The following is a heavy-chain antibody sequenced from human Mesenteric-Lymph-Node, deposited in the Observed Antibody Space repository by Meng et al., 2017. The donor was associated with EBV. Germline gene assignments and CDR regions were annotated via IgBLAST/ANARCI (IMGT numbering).Heavy chain of an antibody. D-gene: IGHD3-9*01. J-gene: IGHJ4*02. CDR3: ARYLTGYYIFDY. V-gene: IGHV3-74*01. CDR1: GFAFSCYW. Sequence: EARVVASVGGLVPQGGSLSLACAASGFAFSCYWMDWVRQAAGKGVVWVTRINSDGGNTSYADSVKGRFTISRDNSKNTLYLQMNSLRPEDTAVYYCARYLTGYYIFDYWGQGTLVTVSS. CDR2: INSDGGNT.